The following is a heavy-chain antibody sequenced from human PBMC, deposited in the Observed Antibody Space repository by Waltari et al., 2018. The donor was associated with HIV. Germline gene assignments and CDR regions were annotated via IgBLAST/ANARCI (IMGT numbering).Heavy chain of an antibody. CDR2: MNPNRGNA. J-gene: IGHJ5*02. CDR3: ARGVDAVGATHWFDP. Sequence: QVQLVQSGAEVKKPGASVKVSCKTSGYTFTNYDINWVRQATGHGREWMGWMNPNRGNAGYAQTLQGRVTMTSDTSISTAFMDLSSLRSDDTAVYYCARGVDAVGATHWFDPWGQGTLVTVSS. CDR1: GYTFTNYD. V-gene: IGHV1-8*01. D-gene: IGHD1-26*01.